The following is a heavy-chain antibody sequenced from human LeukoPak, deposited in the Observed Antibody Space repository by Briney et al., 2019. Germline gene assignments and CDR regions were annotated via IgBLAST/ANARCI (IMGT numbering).Heavy chain of an antibody. CDR2: ISSSSSYI. D-gene: IGHD2-15*01. Sequence: GGSPRLSCAASGFTFSSYSMNWVRQAPGKGLEWVSSISSSSSYIYYADSVKGRFTISRDNAKNSLYLQMNSLRAEDTAVYYCARDKAATPPFDYWGQGTLVTVSS. J-gene: IGHJ4*02. CDR3: ARDKAATPPFDY. V-gene: IGHV3-21*01. CDR1: GFTFSSYS.